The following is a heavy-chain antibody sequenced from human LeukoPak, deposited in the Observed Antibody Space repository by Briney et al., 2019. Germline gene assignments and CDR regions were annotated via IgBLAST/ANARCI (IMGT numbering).Heavy chain of an antibody. CDR1: GGSISSYY. CDR2: IYYSGST. V-gene: IGHV4-59*01. D-gene: IGHD3-22*01. Sequence: SETLSLTCTVSGGSISSYYWSWTRQPPGKGLEWIGYIYYSGSTNYNPSLKSRVTISVDTSKNQFSLKLSSVTAADTAVYYCARASFGGYYDSSGYLYYYYYYMDVWGKGTTVTVSS. CDR3: ARASFGGYYDSSGYLYYYYYYMDV. J-gene: IGHJ6*03.